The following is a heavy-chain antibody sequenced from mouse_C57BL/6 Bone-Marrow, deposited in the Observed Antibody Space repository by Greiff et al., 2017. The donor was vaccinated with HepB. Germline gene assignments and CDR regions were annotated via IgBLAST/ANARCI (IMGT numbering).Heavy chain of an antibody. V-gene: IGHV1-19*01. CDR2: INPYNGGT. J-gene: IGHJ2*01. CDR3: ARNGEGFDY. CDR1: GYTFTDYY. Sequence: VQLQQSGPVLVKPGASVKMSCKASGYTFTDYYMNWVKQSHGKSLEWIGVINPYNGGTSYNQKFKGKATLTVDKSSSTAYMELNSLTSENSAVYYCARNGEGFDYWGQGTTLTVSS.